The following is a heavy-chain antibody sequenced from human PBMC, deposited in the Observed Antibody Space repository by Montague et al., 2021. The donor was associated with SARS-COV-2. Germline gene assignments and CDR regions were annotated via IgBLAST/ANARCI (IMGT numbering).Heavy chain of an antibody. Sequence: SLRLSCAVSGFTFSSYEMNWVRQAPGKGLEWVSYISSSGSTIYYADSVKGRFTISRDNAKNSLYLQMNSLRAEDTAVYYCARVGIGVVASGYYYGMDVWGQGTTVTVSS. CDR3: ARVGIGVVASGYYYGMDV. J-gene: IGHJ6*02. CDR2: ISSSGSTI. V-gene: IGHV3-48*03. D-gene: IGHD2-15*01. CDR1: GFTFSSYE.